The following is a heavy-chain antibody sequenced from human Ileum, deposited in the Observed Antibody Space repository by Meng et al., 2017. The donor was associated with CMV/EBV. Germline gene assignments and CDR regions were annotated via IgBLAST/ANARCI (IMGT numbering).Heavy chain of an antibody. V-gene: IGHV1-3*01. J-gene: IGHJ5*02. Sequence: GYRFTNHAMHWVRQAPGQSLEWMGSINVANGDTKYAQRFHDRLTITIDTSASTAYMELTSLRSEDTAVYYCTRANSNYAITSTPFDPWGQGTLVTVSS. CDR3: TRANSNYAITSTPFDP. CDR2: INVANGDT. D-gene: IGHD2-15*01. CDR1: GYRFTNHA.